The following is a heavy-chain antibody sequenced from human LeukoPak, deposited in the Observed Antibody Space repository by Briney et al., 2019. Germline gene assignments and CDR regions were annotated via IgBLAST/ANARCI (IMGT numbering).Heavy chain of an antibody. CDR3: ARDAIAAAGTQLPYYYYYMDV. CDR2: INPNSGGT. J-gene: IGHJ6*03. D-gene: IGHD6-13*01. V-gene: IGHV1-2*02. Sequence: GASVKVSCKASGYTFTGYYMHWVRQAPGQGLEWMGWINPNSGGTSYAQKFQGRVTMTRDTSISTAYMELSRLRSDDTAVYYCARDAIAAAGTQLPYYYYYMDVWGKGTTVTISS. CDR1: GYTFTGYY.